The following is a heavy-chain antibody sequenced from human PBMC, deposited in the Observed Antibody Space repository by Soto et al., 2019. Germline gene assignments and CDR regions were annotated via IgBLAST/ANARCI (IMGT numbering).Heavy chain of an antibody. J-gene: IGHJ4*02. CDR2: IYYSGST. V-gene: IGHV4-59*08. CDR3: ARLAAPNYFDY. CDR1: GGSISSYY. Sequence: SETLSLTCTVSGGSISSYYWSWIRQPPGKGLEWIGYIYYSGSTNYNPSLKSRVTISVDTSKNQFSLKLSSVTAADTAVYYCARLAAPNYFDYWGQGTLVTVSS.